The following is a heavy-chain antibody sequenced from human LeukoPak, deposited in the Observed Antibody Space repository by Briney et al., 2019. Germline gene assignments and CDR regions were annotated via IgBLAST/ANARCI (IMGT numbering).Heavy chain of an antibody. D-gene: IGHD1-26*01. CDR1: GFTFNNYN. V-gene: IGHV3-21*01. CDR2: ITSSGTYI. CDR3: ARDPYSGNYGNYYYYYMDV. J-gene: IGHJ6*03. Sequence: PGGSLRLSCATSGFTFNNYNMNWVRQAPGRALEWVSSITSSGTYIFYADSVKGRFTISRDNAKNSLYLQMNSLGPEDTAVYYCARDPYSGNYGNYYYYYMDVWGKGTTVTVSS.